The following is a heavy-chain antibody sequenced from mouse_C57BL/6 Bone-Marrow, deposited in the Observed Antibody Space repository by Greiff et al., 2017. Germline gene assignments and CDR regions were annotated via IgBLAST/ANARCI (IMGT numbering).Heavy chain of an antibody. Sequence: QVTLKESGPGILQPSQTLSLTCSFSGFSLSTFGMGVGWIRQPSGKGLEWLAHSWWDDDKYSNPALKRRLTHSKSPSKTQVFLKISHVDTADTATYYCARIAPYYYCSSYAWFAYWGQGTLVTVSA. CDR3: ARIAPYYYCSSYAWFAY. D-gene: IGHD1-1*01. J-gene: IGHJ3*01. CDR2: SWWDDDK. CDR1: GFSLSTFGMG. V-gene: IGHV8-8*01.